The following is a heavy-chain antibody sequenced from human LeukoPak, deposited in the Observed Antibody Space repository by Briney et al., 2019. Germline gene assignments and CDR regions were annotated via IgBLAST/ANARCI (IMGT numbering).Heavy chain of an antibody. CDR2: ISGSGETT. CDR1: GFTFSSYA. J-gene: IGHJ6*02. CDR3: AKDRPSYYDFWSDQPYGMDV. Sequence: PGGSLRLSCAASGFTFSSYAMSWVRRAPGKGLEWVSTISGSGETTYYADSVKGRFTISRDNSKNTLFLQLNSLRAEDTAVYYCAKDRPSYYDFWSDQPYGMDVWGQGTTVTVSS. V-gene: IGHV3-23*01. D-gene: IGHD3-3*01.